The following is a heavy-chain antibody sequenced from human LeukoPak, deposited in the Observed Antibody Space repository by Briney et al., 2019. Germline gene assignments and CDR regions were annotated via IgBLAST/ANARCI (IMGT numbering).Heavy chain of an antibody. CDR3: ARDRGSRDPGLGY. D-gene: IGHD3-10*01. V-gene: IGHV1-2*02. CDR1: GYTFTGYY. CDR2: INPNSGGT. Sequence: ASVKVSCKASGYTFTGYYMHWVRQAPGQGLEWMGWINPNSGGTNYAQKFQGRVTMTRDTSISTAYMELSRLRSDDTAVYYCARDRGSRDPGLGYWGQGTLVTVSS. J-gene: IGHJ4*02.